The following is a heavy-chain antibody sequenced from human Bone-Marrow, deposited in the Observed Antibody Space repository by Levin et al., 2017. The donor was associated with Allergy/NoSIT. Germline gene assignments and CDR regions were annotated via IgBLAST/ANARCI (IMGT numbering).Heavy chain of an antibody. CDR1: GGSIGSFY. J-gene: IGHJ4*02. D-gene: IGHD3-10*01. CDR3: ARGSVIIPFEY. Sequence: SQTLSLTCTVSGGSIGSFYWNWIRQSPSRGLEWIGYVYSSGNTKYNPSLESRVTMSVDTSKNQFSLKMNSVTAADTAVYFCARGSVIIPFEYWGQGTLVTVSS. CDR2: VYSSGNT. V-gene: IGHV4-59*01.